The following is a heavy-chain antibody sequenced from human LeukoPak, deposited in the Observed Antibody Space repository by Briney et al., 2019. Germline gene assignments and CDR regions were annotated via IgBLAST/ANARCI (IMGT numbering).Heavy chain of an antibody. J-gene: IGHJ4*02. V-gene: IGHV4-61*01. Sequence: SETLSLTCSVSGASLTRPTYYQWSWIRQPPGKGLELIGKIFASGSAIIAPSLKSRVTMSLDTSKDEFSLKMSSVTAEDSAVYYCARFKSGNLYYFDSWSQGTLVTVSS. CDR1: GASLTRPTYY. CDR3: ARFKSGNLYYFDS. D-gene: IGHD4-23*01. CDR2: IFASGSA.